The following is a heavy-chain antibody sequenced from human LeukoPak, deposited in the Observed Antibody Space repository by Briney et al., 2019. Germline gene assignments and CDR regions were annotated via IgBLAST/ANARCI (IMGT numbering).Heavy chain of an antibody. CDR3: ARFSRYMANFDY. CDR2: IYHSGST. V-gene: IGHV4-30-2*02. CDR1: GGSISSGGYS. J-gene: IGHJ4*02. Sequence: SQTLSLTCAVSGGSISSGGYSWSWIPQPPGKGLEGIGYIYHSGSTNYNPSLKSRATISVDTSKNQFSLKLSSVTAADTAVYYCARFSRYMANFDYWGQGTLVTVSS. D-gene: IGHD5-24*01.